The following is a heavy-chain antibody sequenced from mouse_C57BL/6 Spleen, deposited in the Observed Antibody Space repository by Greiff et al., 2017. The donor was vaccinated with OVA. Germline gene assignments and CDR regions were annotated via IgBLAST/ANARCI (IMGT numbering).Heavy chain of an antibody. D-gene: IGHD1-1*01. J-gene: IGHJ3*01. CDR3: ARSDYGSSYWAY. CDR2: IYPGSGNT. CDR1: GYTFTDYY. Sequence: VQLQESGAELVRPGASVKLSCKASGYTFTDYYINWVKQRPGQGLEWIARIYPGSGNTYYNEKFKGKATLTAEKSSSTAYMQLSSLTSEDSAVYFCARSDYGSSYWAYWGQGTLVTVSA. V-gene: IGHV1-76*01.